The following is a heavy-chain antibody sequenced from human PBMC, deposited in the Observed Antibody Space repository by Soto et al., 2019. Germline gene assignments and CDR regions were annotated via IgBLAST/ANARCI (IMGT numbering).Heavy chain of an antibody. CDR3: ARVAGFCSGNSCYSGYFQD. V-gene: IGHV3-53*04. Sequence: GGSLRLSCAASGVTVSSNYMSWVRQAPGKGLEWVSLIYRGGSTYYAGSVKGRFTISRHNSKNTLYLQMNSLRPENTAVYYCARVAGFCSGNSCYSGYFQDWGQGTLVTVSS. J-gene: IGHJ1*01. D-gene: IGHD2-15*01. CDR1: GVTVSSNY. CDR2: IYRGGST.